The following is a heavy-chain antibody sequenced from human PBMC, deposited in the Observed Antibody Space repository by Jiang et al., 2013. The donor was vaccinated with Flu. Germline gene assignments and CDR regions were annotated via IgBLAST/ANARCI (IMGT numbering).Heavy chain of an antibody. D-gene: IGHD3-10*01. Sequence: WIRQPPGKGLEWIGYIYYSGSTNYNPSLKSRVTISVDTSKNQFSLKLSSVTAADTAVYYCARVLGGSGSSKRAYYYYGMDVWGQGTTVTVSS. J-gene: IGHJ6*02. V-gene: IGHV4-59*01. CDR3: ARVLGGSGSSKRAYYYYGMDV. CDR2: IYYSGST.